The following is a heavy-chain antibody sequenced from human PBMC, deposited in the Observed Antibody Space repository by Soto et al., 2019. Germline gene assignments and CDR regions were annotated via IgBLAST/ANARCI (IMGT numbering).Heavy chain of an antibody. V-gene: IGHV5-51*01. CDR1: GYSFTIYC. Sequence: GESLKISCKGSGYSFTIYCIGLVRQMPGKGLDWMGIIYPGDSDTRYSPSFQGQVTISADKSISTAYLQWSSLKASDTAMYYCARLAVSSIAARPEYYFDYWGQGTLVTVSS. CDR3: ARLAVSSIAARPEYYFDY. D-gene: IGHD6-6*01. CDR2: IYPGDSDT. J-gene: IGHJ4*02.